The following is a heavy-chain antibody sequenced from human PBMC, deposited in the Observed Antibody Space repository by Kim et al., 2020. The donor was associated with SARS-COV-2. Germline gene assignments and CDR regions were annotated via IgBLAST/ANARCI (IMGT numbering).Heavy chain of an antibody. CDR2: IYHSGST. Sequence: SETLSLTCAVSGGSISSSNWWSLVRQPPGKGLEWIGEIYHSGSTNYNPSLKSRVTISVDKSKNQFSLKLSSVTAADTAVYYCARGHPPPVQPHPDKRPEFGGSYLDAFDTWGQGKMVTVSS. J-gene: IGHJ3*02. CDR1: GGSISSSNW. D-gene: IGHD1-26*01. V-gene: IGHV4-4*02. CDR3: ARGHPPPVQPHPDKRPEFGGSYLDAFDT.